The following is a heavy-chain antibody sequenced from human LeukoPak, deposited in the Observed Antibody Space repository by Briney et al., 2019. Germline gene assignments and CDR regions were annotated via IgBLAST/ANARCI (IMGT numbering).Heavy chain of an antibody. CDR2: VNHSGST. V-gene: IGHV4-34*01. J-gene: IGHJ4*02. CDR3: ARGDYYDSSGYNTLLDY. CDR1: GGSFSGYY. D-gene: IGHD3-22*01. Sequence: SGTLSLTCAVYGGSFSGYYWSWIRQPPGKGLEWMGEVNHSGSTNYIPSLKSRVTISVDTSKNQFSLKLSSVTAADTAVYYCARGDYYDSSGYNTLLDYWGQGTLVTVSS.